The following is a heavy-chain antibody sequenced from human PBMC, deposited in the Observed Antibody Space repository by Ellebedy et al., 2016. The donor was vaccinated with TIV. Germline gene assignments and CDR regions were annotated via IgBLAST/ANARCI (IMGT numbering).Heavy chain of an antibody. J-gene: IGHJ4*02. Sequence: GESLKISXAASGFTSSNYAMNWVRQAPGKGLEWVSVISGTGDITYYGDSVRGRFTISRDNSKNTLYLEMNSLRAEDTALYYCAKGDVTYWGLFDYWGQGTLVTVSS. CDR3: AKGDVTYWGLFDY. CDR2: ISGTGDIT. CDR1: GFTSSNYA. V-gene: IGHV3-23*01. D-gene: IGHD7-27*01.